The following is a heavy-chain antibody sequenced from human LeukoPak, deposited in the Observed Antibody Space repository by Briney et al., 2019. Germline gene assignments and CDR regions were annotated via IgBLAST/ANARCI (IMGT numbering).Heavy chain of an antibody. CDR3: ARATPYYYDSSGYYYQTYYFDY. J-gene: IGHJ4*02. CDR2: ISGSGGGT. D-gene: IGHD3-22*01. V-gene: IGHV3-23*01. Sequence: GGSLRLSCAVSGISLSNYGMSWVRQAPGKGLEWVAGISGSGGGTNYADSVKGRFTISRDNPKNTLYLQMNRLRAEDTAVYYCARATPYYYDSSGYYYQTYYFDYWGQGTLVTVSS. CDR1: GISLSNYG.